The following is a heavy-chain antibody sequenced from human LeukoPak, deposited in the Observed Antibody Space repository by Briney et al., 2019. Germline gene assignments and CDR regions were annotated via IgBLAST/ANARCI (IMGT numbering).Heavy chain of an antibody. CDR2: ISSNGGRI. D-gene: IGHD3-16*01. J-gene: IGHJ4*02. V-gene: IGHV3-64*04. CDR1: GFTFSSYP. CDR3: AREWGWD. Sequence: GGSLRLSCSASGFTFSSYPMHWVRQAPGKGLEYVSAISSNGGRIYYADSVKGRFTISRDNAKNSLYLQMNSLRAEDTAVYYCAREWGWDWGQGTLVTVSS.